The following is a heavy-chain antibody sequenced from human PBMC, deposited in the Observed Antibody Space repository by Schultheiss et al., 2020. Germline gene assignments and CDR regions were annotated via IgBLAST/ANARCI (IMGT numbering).Heavy chain of an antibody. V-gene: IGHV3-53*01. J-gene: IGHJ3*02. CDR2: IYSGGST. D-gene: IGHD3/OR15-3a*01. CDR1: GFTVSSNY. CDR3: ARDRTGNDAFDI. Sequence: GESLKISCAASGFTVSSNYMSWVRQAPGKGLEWVSVIYSGGSTYYADSVNGRFTISRDNSKNTLYLQMNSLRAEDTAVYYCARDRTGNDAFDIWGQGTMVTVSS.